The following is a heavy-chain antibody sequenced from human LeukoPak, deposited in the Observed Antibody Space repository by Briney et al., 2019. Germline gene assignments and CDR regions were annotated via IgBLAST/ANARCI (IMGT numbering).Heavy chain of an antibody. Sequence: ASVKVSCTASGYTFTSYGISWVRQAPGQGLEWMGWISAYNGNTNYAQKLQGRVTMTTDTSTSTAYMELRSLRSDDTAVYYCARAPVLLWFGELLSLDYWGQGTLVTVSS. J-gene: IGHJ4*02. CDR2: ISAYNGNT. D-gene: IGHD3-10*01. CDR3: ARAPVLLWFGELLSLDY. CDR1: GYTFTSYG. V-gene: IGHV1-18*04.